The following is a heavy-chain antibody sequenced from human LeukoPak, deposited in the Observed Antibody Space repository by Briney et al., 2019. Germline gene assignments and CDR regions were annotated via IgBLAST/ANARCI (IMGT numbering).Heavy chain of an antibody. V-gene: IGHV1-2*02. J-gene: IGHJ4*02. D-gene: IGHD3-22*01. CDR3: ARRGDYYDSSGYEGFEY. CDR1: GYTFTGYY. Sequence: GPSVKVSCKASGYTFTGYYMHWVRQAPGQGLEWMGWINPNSGGTNFLQKFQGRVTMTRDTSISTAYMELSRLRSDDTAVYYCARRGDYYDSSGYEGFEYWGQGTLVTVSS. CDR2: INPNSGGT.